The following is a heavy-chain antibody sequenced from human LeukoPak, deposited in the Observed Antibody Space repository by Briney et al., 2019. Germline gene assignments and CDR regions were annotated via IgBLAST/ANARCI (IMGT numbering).Heavy chain of an antibody. CDR1: GGSISSGDYY. CDR2: IYYSGST. J-gene: IGHJ5*02. D-gene: IGHD4-17*01. V-gene: IGHV4-30-4*01. CDR3: AREDYGDYVHNWFDP. Sequence: SETLSLTCTVSGGSISSGDYYWSWIRQPPGKGLEWIGYIYYSGSTYYNPSLKSRVTISVDTSKNQFSLRLSSVTAADTAVYYCAREDYGDYVHNWFDPWGQGTLVTVSS.